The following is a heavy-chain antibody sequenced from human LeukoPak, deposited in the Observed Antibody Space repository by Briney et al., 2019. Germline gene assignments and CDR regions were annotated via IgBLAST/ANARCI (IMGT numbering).Heavy chain of an antibody. Sequence: GGSLRLSCAASGFTFSDYYMNWLRQAPGKGLEWVSSISRGGNSIYYADSVKGRFTISRDNAKNSLYLQMNSLRAEDTAVYYCARDQYPDYRGQGTLVTVSS. J-gene: IGHJ4*02. CDR2: ISRGGNSI. CDR3: ARDQYPDY. CDR1: GFTFSDYY. V-gene: IGHV3-11*01. D-gene: IGHD2-2*01.